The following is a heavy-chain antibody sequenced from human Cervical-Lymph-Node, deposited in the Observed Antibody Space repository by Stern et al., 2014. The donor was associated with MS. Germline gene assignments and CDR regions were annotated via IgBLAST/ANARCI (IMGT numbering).Heavy chain of an antibody. CDR2: IYYSGST. Sequence: VQLVESGPGLVKPSETLSLTCTVSGGSISSYYWSWIRQPPGKGLEWIGYIYYSGSTNSNPSLKSRVTISVDTSKTQFSLKLSSVTAADTAVYYCARLNYGDYPFDYWGQGTLVTVSS. V-gene: IGHV4-59*08. CDR1: GGSISSYY. CDR3: ARLNYGDYPFDY. J-gene: IGHJ4*02. D-gene: IGHD4-17*01.